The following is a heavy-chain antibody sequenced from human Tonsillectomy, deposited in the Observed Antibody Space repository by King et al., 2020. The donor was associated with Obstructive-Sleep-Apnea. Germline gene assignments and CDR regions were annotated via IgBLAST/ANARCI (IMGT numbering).Heavy chain of an antibody. V-gene: IGHV4-34*01. CDR2: INHSGST. Sequence: VQLQQWGAGLLKPSETLSLTCAVYGGSFSGYYWSWIRQPPGKGLEWIGEINHSGSTNYNPSLKSRVTISVDTSKNQFSLKLSSVTAADTAVYYCARGDTFNLHTVTSATGRGNYYGMDVWGQGTTVTVSS. D-gene: IGHD4-11*01. CDR3: ARGDTFNLHTVTSATGRGNYYGMDV. J-gene: IGHJ6*02. CDR1: GGSFSGYY.